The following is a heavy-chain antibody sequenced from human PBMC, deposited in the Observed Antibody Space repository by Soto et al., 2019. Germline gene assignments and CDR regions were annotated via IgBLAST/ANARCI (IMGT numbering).Heavy chain of an antibody. Sequence: SETLSLTCAVYGGSFSGYYWSWIRQPPGKGLEWIGEINHSGSTNYNPSLKSRVTISVDTSKNQFSLKLSSVTAADTAVYYCARHPTYCSAGSCYSDFPYYGMDVWGQRTTVTVSS. CDR1: GGSFSGYY. D-gene: IGHD2-15*01. V-gene: IGHV4-34*01. CDR2: INHSGST. J-gene: IGHJ6*02. CDR3: ARHPTYCSAGSCYSDFPYYGMDV.